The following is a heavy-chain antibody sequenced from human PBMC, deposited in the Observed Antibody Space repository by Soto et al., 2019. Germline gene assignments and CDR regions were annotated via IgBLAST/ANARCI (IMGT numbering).Heavy chain of an antibody. Sequence: ASLNGAWKAAGFAFTAYDFNWGRQATGQGLEWMGWMNPYTGNTGYAQKFRGRVTMTSNTSINTAYLELSSLRSEDTAVYYCARRKERSGPPYFDYWGQGSLLTVPS. D-gene: IGHD6-25*01. CDR2: MNPYTGNT. CDR1: GFAFTAYD. CDR3: ARRKERSGPPYFDY. V-gene: IGHV1-8*01. J-gene: IGHJ4*02.